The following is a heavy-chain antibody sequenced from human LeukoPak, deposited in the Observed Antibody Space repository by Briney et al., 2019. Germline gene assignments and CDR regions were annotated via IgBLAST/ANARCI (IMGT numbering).Heavy chain of an antibody. Sequence: GRSLSLSGAPSACTVSSYAMSWVGQHPGKGLEWISASSGSGGSTYYAGSVKGRFTISRDNSKNPLYLQMNSRRAEDTAVYYCAKRVLDYWGQGTLVTVSS. CDR1: ACTVSSYA. CDR3: AKRVLDY. J-gene: IGHJ4*02. V-gene: IGHV3-23*01. CDR2: SSGSGGST. D-gene: IGHD3-10*01.